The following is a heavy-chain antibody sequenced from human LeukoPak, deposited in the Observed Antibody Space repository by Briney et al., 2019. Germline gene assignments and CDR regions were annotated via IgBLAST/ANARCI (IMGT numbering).Heavy chain of an antibody. D-gene: IGHD3-3*01. V-gene: IGHV4-61*02. CDR3: ARQGYDFWSGYYHYYYYMDV. CDR2: IYTSGST. CDR1: GGSISSGSYY. J-gene: IGHJ6*03. Sequence: SETLSPTCTVSGGSISSGSYYWSWIRQPAGKGLEWIGRIYTSGSTNYNPSLKSRVTISVDTSKNQFSLKLSSVTAADTAVYYCARQGYDFWSGYYHYYYYMDVWGKGTTVTVSS.